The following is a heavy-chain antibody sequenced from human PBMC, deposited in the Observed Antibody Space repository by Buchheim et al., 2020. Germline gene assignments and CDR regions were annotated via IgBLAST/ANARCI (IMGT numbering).Heavy chain of an antibody. Sequence: QLQLQESGPGLVKPSETLSLTCTVSGGSISSSSYYWGWIRQPPGKGLEWIGSIYYRGSTYYNPSLKSRVTISLDTYKNQFSLKLSSVTAADTAVYYCASREDCTNGVCQVDYWGQGTL. CDR2: IYYRGST. D-gene: IGHD2-8*01. J-gene: IGHJ4*02. CDR1: GGSISSSSYY. CDR3: ASREDCTNGVCQVDY. V-gene: IGHV4-39*01.